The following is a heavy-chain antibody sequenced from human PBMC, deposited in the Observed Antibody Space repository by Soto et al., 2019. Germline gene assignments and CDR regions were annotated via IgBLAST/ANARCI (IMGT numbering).Heavy chain of an antibody. J-gene: IGHJ6*02. CDR3: ARERYQVITDGMDV. Sequence: QVQLVQSGAEVKTPGASVRVSCKASGYTFTGYYIHWVREAPGQGLEWMGWINPQTGGTSYAQKFQGRVTLSRDTSNNTAFLELSRLRFDDAAVYFWARERYQVITDGMDVWGQGTTVTVSS. V-gene: IGHV1-2*02. CDR1: GYTFTGYY. CDR2: INPQTGGT. D-gene: IGHD2-2*01.